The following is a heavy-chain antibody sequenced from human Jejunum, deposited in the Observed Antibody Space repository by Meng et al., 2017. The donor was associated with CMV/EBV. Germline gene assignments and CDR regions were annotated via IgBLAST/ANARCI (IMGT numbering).Heavy chain of an antibody. Sequence: SHWMHWVRQAPGKGLVWVSRIDGDGSYTNYAESVKGRFTITRDNAKSTLFLEMNSLRVEDTAVYYCARDAAYCDGGGCYSAYYFDYWGQGALVTVSS. V-gene: IGHV3-74*01. CDR3: ARDAAYCDGGGCYSAYYFDY. CDR1: SHW. D-gene: IGHD2-15*01. J-gene: IGHJ4*02. CDR2: IDGDGSYT.